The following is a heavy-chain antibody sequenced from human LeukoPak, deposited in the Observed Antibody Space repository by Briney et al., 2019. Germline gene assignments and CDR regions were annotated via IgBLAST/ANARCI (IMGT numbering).Heavy chain of an antibody. CDR2: IYHSGST. D-gene: IGHD3-10*01. J-gene: IGHJ4*02. Sequence: SETLSPTCTVSAYSISSGYYWGWIRQPPGKGLEWIGSIYHSGSTYYNPSLKSRVTISVDTSKNQFSLKLSSVTAADTAVYYCARDLTAYGSGSYDYWGQGTLVTVSS. CDR1: AYSISSGYY. V-gene: IGHV4-38-2*02. CDR3: ARDLTAYGSGSYDY.